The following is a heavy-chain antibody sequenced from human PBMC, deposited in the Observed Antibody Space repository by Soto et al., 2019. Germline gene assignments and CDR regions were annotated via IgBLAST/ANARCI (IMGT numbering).Heavy chain of an antibody. Sequence: GGSLRLSCAASGFTFSSYAMHWVRQAPGKGLEWVAVISYDGSNKYYADSVKGRFTISRDNSKNTLYLQMNSLRAEDTAVYYCARDRRKAIFGVVNIFRSGAFDIWGQGTMVTVSS. CDR3: ARDRRKAIFGVVNIFRSGAFDI. V-gene: IGHV3-30-3*01. CDR2: ISYDGSNK. CDR1: GFTFSSYA. D-gene: IGHD3-3*01. J-gene: IGHJ3*02.